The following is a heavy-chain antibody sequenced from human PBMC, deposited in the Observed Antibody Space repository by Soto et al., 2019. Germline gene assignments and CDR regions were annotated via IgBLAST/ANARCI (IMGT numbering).Heavy chain of an antibody. J-gene: IGHJ6*02. CDR2: ISGYNGNK. V-gene: IGHV1-18*01. Sequence: ASVKVSCKASGYTFTSYGISWVRQAPGQGLEWMGWISGYNGNKKYAQKLQGRLTLTTDTSTTTAYMELRSLRSDDTAVYYCARDPYHVLMVNAPNLYGMDVWGQGTTVTVSS. D-gene: IGHD2-8*01. CDR1: GYTFTSYG. CDR3: ARDPYHVLMVNAPNLYGMDV.